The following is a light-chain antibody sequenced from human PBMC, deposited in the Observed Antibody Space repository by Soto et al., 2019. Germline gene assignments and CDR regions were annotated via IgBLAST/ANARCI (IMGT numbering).Light chain of an antibody. J-gene: IGKJ2*01. CDR2: DAS. Sequence: DIQMTQSPSSLSASVGDRVTITCQTSQDISNYLNWYQQKPGKAPKLLIYDASNMETGVPSRFSGSESGTDFTFAISSLQPEAIAQYYCQQYDNLPYTFCRETMVEGK. V-gene: IGKV1-33*01. CDR3: QQYDNLPYT. CDR1: QDISNY.